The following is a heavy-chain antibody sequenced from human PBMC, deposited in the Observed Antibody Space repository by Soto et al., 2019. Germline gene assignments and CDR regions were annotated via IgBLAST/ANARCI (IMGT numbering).Heavy chain of an antibody. J-gene: IGHJ4*02. CDR3: AKDQLRITMIVVVNFFDY. D-gene: IGHD3-22*01. CDR2: ISGSGGST. Sequence: GGSLRLSCAASGFTFSSYAMSWVRQAPGKGLEWVSAISGSGGSTYYADSVKGRFTISRDNSKNTLYLQMNSLRAEDTAVYYCAKDQLRITMIVVVNFFDYWGQGTLVTVSS. V-gene: IGHV3-23*01. CDR1: GFTFSSYA.